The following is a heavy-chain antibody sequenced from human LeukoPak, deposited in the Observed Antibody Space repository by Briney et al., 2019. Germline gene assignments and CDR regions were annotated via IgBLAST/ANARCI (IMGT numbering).Heavy chain of an antibody. J-gene: IGHJ3*02. CDR2: TYYRSKWYN. D-gene: IGHD3-16*01. V-gene: IGHV6-1*01. Sequence: SQTLSLTCAISGDTVSSNSATWNWIRQPPSRGLEWLGRTYYRSKWYNDYVVSVKSRITINPDTSKNQFSLQLSSVTPEDTAVYYCARRGILGALDIWGQGTTVAVSS. CDR3: ARRGILGALDI. CDR1: GDTVSSNSAT.